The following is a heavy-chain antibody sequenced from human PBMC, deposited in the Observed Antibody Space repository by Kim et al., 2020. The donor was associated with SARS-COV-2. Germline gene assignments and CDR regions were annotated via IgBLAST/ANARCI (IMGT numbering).Heavy chain of an antibody. CDR3: ARSVTTDYYFDD. J-gene: IGHJ4*02. Sequence: RYSKSVQGRVTITWDASATTAYMDLFSLRSEDTAVYYCARSVTTDYYFDDWGQGTLVTVSS. V-gene: IGHV1-3*01. D-gene: IGHD4-17*01.